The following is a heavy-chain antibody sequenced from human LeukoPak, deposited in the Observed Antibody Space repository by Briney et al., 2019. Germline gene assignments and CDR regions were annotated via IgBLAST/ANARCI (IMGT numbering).Heavy chain of an antibody. CDR1: GFTFSSYA. CDR3: AKDRVITMARGVPPGWFDP. V-gene: IGHV3-23*01. J-gene: IGHJ5*02. CDR2: ISGSGGST. Sequence: GGSLRLSCAASGFTFSSYAMSWVRQAPGKGLEWVSAISGSGGSTYYADSVKGRFTISRDNSKNTLYLQMNSLRAEDTAVYYCAKDRVITMARGVPPGWFDPWGQGTLVTVSS. D-gene: IGHD3-10*01.